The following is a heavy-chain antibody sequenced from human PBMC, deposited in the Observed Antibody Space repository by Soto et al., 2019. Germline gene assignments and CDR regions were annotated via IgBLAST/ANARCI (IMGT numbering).Heavy chain of an antibody. D-gene: IGHD6-19*01. CDR2: FDPEDGET. CDR1: GYTLTELS. V-gene: IGHV1-24*01. Sequence: QVQLVQSGAEVKKPGASVKVSCKVSGYTLTELSMHWVRQAPGKGLEWMGGFDPEDGETIYAQKFQGRVTMTEDTSTDTAYMERSSLRSEDTAEYYCATKDMAVAGVVYYYYGMDVWGQGTTVTVSS. J-gene: IGHJ6*02. CDR3: ATKDMAVAGVVYYYYGMDV.